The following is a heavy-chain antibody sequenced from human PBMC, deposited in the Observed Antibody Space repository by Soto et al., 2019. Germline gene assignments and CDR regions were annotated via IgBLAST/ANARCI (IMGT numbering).Heavy chain of an antibody. CDR2: IYYNGDT. CDR3: ASRLIDNLNQWHAFDF. D-gene: IGHD1-20*01. J-gene: IGHJ3*01. V-gene: IGHV4-39*01. Sequence: QLQLQESGQGLVKPAETLSLKCAVSGGSVSSGNYFWGWIRQPPGKGLEWIGNIYYNGDTYYSPSFKRRVTLSVDTAQNQFSMSLTSVTAADTAVYYCASRLIDNLNQWHAFDFWGQATLVTVSS. CDR1: GGSVSSGNYF.